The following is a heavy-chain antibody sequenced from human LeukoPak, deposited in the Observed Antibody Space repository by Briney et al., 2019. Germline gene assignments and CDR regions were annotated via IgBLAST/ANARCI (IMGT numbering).Heavy chain of an antibody. CDR1: GGSITSNSYY. D-gene: IGHD5-24*01. Sequence: SGTLSLTCTVSGGSITSNSYYWGWIRQPPGNGLEWIGSIYYSGSTYYNPSLKSRVTISVDTSKNQFSLKLSSVTAADTAVYYCARDGRWLSDAFDIWGQGTMVTVSS. CDR3: ARDGRWLSDAFDI. V-gene: IGHV4-39*07. J-gene: IGHJ3*02. CDR2: IYYSGST.